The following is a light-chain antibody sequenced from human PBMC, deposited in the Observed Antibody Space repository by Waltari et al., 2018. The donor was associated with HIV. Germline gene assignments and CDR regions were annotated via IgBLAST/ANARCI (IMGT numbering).Light chain of an antibody. CDR1: SSDVGGYNY. J-gene: IGLJ1*01. CDR3: SSYTSSSHYV. CDR2: EVS. V-gene: IGLV2-14*01. Sequence: QSALTQPASVSGSPGQSITISCTGTSSDVGGYNYVSWFQQHPGKAPKFMIYEVSNRPSGVSNRFSGSKSGNTASLTISGLQAEDEADYYCSSYTSSSHYVFGTGTKVTVL.